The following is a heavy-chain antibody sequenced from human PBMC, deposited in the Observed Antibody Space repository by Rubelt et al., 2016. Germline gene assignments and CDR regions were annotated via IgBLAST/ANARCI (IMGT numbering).Heavy chain of an antibody. CDR2: SGST. CDR3: ARDLDYYGSGSYGAGDNWFDP. J-gene: IGHJ5*02. V-gene: IGHV4-34*01. Sequence: SGSTNYNPSLKSRVTISVDTSKNQFSLKLSSVTAADTAVYYCARDLDYYGSGSYGAGDNWFDPWGQGTLVTVSS. D-gene: IGHD3-10*01.